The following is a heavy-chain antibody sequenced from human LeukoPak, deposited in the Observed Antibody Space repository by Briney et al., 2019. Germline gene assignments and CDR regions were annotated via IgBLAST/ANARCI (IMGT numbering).Heavy chain of an antibody. CDR3: AKELATWRSDFDY. Sequence: GGSLRLSCAASGFTFSSYGMNWVRQAPGKGLEWVSSISSSSSYIYYADSVKGRFTISRDNAKNSLYLQMNSLRAEDTAVYYCAKELATWRSDFDYWGQGTLVTVSS. V-gene: IGHV3-21*04. CDR2: ISSSSSYI. J-gene: IGHJ4*02. D-gene: IGHD1-26*01. CDR1: GFTFSSYG.